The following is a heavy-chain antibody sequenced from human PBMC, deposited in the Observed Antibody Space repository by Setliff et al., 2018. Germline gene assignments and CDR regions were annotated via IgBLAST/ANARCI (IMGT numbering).Heavy chain of an antibody. CDR2: IYPGDSDT. CDR3: ARRAVTAEYFQH. D-gene: IGHD4-17*01. V-gene: IGHV5-51*01. CDR1: GNGFTDLW. Sequence: GESLKISCKVSGNGFTDLWIAWVRQMPGKGLEWMGIIYPGDSDTTYSPSFQGQVTISADKSISTAYLQLSSLKASDTAIYYCARRAVTAEYFQHWGHGTLVTVSS. J-gene: IGHJ1*01.